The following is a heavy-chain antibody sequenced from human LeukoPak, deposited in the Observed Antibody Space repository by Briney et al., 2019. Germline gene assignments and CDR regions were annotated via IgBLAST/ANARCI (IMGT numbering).Heavy chain of an antibody. D-gene: IGHD2/OR15-2a*01. CDR2: VRYDGSNK. V-gene: IGHV3-30*02. CDR1: GFTFSSYG. CDR3: ALSKAYYFDY. J-gene: IGHJ4*02. Sequence: GGSLRLSCAASGFTFSSYGMHWVRQAPGKGLEWVAFVRYDGSNKYYADSVKGRFTISRDNSKNTLYLQMNSLRAEDTAVYYCALSKAYYFDYWGQGTLVTVSS.